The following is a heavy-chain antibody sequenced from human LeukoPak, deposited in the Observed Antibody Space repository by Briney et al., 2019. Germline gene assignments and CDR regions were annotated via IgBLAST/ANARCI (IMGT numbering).Heavy chain of an antibody. J-gene: IGHJ3*02. CDR1: GYTFTSYD. CDR3: ASELMVRGVMSSKKAFDI. Sequence: ASVKVSCKASGYTFTSYDINWVRQATGQGLEWMGWMNPNSGNTGYAQKFQGRVTMTRNTSISTAYMEPSSLRSEDTAVYYCASELMVRGVMSSKKAFDIWGQGTMVTVSS. CDR2: MNPNSGNT. V-gene: IGHV1-8*01. D-gene: IGHD3-10*01.